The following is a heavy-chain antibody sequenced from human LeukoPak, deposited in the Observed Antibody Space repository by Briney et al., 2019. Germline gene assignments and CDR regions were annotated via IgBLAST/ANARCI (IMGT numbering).Heavy chain of an antibody. CDR2: ISSSSSSI. CDR3: ARKSGWTDY. J-gene: IGHJ4*02. CDR1: GFTFSIYA. V-gene: IGHV3-21*01. D-gene: IGHD6-19*01. Sequence: GGSLRLSCAASGFTFSIYAMNWVRQAPGKGLEWVSSISSSSSSISYADSVKGRFTISRDNAKNSLYLQMNSLRAEDTAVYYCARKSGWTDYWGQGTLVTVSS.